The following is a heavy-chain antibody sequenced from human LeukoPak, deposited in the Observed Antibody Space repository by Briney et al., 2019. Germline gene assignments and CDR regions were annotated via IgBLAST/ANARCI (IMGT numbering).Heavy chain of an antibody. CDR1: GFTFSSYA. D-gene: IGHD6-19*01. J-gene: IGHJ4*02. CDR2: ISYDGSNK. V-gene: IGHV3-30-3*01. Sequence: GRSLRLSCAASGFTFSSYAMHWVRQASGKGLEWVAVISYDGSNKYYADSVKGRFTISRDNSKNTLYLQMNSLRAEDTAVYYCARGAVALDYWGQGTLATVSS. CDR3: ARGAVALDY.